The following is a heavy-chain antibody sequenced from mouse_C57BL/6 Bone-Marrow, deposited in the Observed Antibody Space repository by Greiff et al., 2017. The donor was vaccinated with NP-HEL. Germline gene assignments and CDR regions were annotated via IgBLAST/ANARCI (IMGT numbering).Heavy chain of an antibody. CDR3: ARVDYSNFFFDY. D-gene: IGHD2-5*01. CDR2: IDPSDSET. CDR1: GYTFTSYW. J-gene: IGHJ2*01. V-gene: IGHV1-52*01. Sequence: VQLQQPGAELVRPGSSVKLSCKASGYTFTSYWMHWVKQRPIQGLEWIGNIDPSDSETHYNQKFKDKATLTVDKSSSTAYMQLSSLTSEDSAVYYCARVDYSNFFFDYWGQGTTLTVSS.